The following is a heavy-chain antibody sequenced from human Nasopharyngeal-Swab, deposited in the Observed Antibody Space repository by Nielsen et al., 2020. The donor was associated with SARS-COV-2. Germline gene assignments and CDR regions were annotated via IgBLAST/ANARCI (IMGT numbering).Heavy chain of an antibody. Sequence: GGSLRLSCAASGFNFRGYWMDWVRRAPGKGLEWVANINPNGGGITYVDSVKGRFTISRDNAKNSLYLQMNSLRAEDTAVYYCVRGRERAYDYWGQGTLVTVSS. CDR3: VRGRERAYDY. CDR1: GFNFRGYW. CDR2: INPNGGGI. D-gene: IGHD1-26*01. J-gene: IGHJ4*02. V-gene: IGHV3-7*05.